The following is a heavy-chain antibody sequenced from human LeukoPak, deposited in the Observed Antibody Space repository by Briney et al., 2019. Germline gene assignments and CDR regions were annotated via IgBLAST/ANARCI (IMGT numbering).Heavy chain of an antibody. D-gene: IGHD1-26*01. CDR1: GGSVSSYY. Sequence: SETLSLTCTVSGGSVSSYYWSWIRQPPGKGLEWIGYIYYSGSTNYNPSLKSRVTISVDTSKNQFSLKLSSVTAADTAVYYCARLKWGDWFDPWGQGTLVTVSS. J-gene: IGHJ5*02. CDR3: ARLKWGDWFDP. V-gene: IGHV4-59*02. CDR2: IYYSGST.